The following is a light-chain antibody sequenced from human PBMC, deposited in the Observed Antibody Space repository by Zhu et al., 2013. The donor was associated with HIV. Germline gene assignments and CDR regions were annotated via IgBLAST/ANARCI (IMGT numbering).Light chain of an antibody. J-gene: IGKJ4*01. Sequence: DTVLTQSPDSLSLSPGETATLSCRATETAVGKSIAWYQLRPGQPPRLLLYDVSMRASGVSDRFSGGASGTDFTLTISSLDPEDSAVYYCQQRSYWPPTFGGGPKWRS. V-gene: IGKV3-11*01. CDR3: QQRSYWPPT. CDR2: DVS. CDR1: ETAVGK.